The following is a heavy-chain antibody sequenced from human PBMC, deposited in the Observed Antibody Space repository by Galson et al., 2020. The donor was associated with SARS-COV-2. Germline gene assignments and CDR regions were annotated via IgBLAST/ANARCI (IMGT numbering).Heavy chain of an antibody. Sequence: GSLRLSCVASGFTFNDYGMHWVRQPPGKGLEWVAVIWHDGSKKYYTDSVKGRFIISRDNSKDTLYLEMNSLRHEDTAVYYCVKVRLFNILFDDWGQGTLVTVSS. CDR1: GFTFNDYG. D-gene: IGHD3-16*01. CDR3: VKVRLFNILFDD. CDR2: IWHDGSKK. J-gene: IGHJ4*02. V-gene: IGHV3-33*06.